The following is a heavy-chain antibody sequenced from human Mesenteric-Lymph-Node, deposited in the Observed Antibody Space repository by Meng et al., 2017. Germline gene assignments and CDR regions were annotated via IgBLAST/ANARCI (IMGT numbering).Heavy chain of an antibody. Sequence: QVQLQESGPGLVKPSQTLSLTCTVSGGSISSVDYYWSWIRQPPGKGLELIGHIYYSGGTSYNPSLKSRVTISVDTSNNQFSLKLSSVTAADTAVYYCARVGWRQWSFDLWRRGTLVTVSS. D-gene: IGHD5-18*01. CDR3: ARVGWRQWSFDL. J-gene: IGHJ2*01. CDR2: IYYSGGT. V-gene: IGHV4-30-4*01. CDR1: GGSISSVDYY.